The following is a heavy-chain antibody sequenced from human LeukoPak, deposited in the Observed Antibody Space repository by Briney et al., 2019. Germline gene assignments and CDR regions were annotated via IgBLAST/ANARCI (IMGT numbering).Heavy chain of an antibody. D-gene: IGHD3-22*01. CDR2: ISYDGSNK. Sequence: GRSLRLSCAASGFTFSSYAMHWVRQAPGKGLEWVAVISYDGSNKYYADSVKGRFTISRDNSKNTLYLQMNSLRAEDTAVYYCARQKIDSSGYYYYYFDYWGQGTLVTVSS. J-gene: IGHJ4*02. CDR3: ARQKIDSSGYYYYYFDY. CDR1: GFTFSSYA. V-gene: IGHV3-30-3*01.